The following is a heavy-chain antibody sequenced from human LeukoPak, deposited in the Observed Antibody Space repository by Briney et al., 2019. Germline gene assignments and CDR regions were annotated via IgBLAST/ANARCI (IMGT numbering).Heavy chain of an antibody. J-gene: IGHJ5*02. CDR1: GGSISSHY. CDR3: ASYSQSDSTLSGFDP. D-gene: IGHD2-15*01. V-gene: IGHV4-59*11. CDR2: IYYSGST. Sequence: SETLSLTCTVSGGSISSHYWSWIRQPPGKGLEWIGYIYYSGSTNYNPSLKSRVTISVDTSKNQFSLKLSSVTAADTAVYYCASYSQSDSTLSGFDPWGQGTLVTVSS.